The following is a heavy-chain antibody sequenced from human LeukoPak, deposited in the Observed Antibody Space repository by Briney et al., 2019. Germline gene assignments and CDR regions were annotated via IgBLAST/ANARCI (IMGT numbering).Heavy chain of an antibody. CDR2: IYYSGST. Sequence: PSETLSLTCTVSGGSISSYYWSWTRQPPGKGLEWIGYIYYSGSTNYNPSLKSRVTISVDTSKNQFSLKLSSVTAADTAVYYCARVMYYDILTGYYYYYYYMDVWGKGTTVTISS. V-gene: IGHV4-59*01. CDR1: GGSISSYY. CDR3: ARVMYYDILTGYYYYYYYMDV. J-gene: IGHJ6*03. D-gene: IGHD3-9*01.